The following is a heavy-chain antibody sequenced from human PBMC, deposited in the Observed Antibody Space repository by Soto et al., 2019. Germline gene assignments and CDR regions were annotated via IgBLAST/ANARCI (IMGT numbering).Heavy chain of an antibody. CDR1: GGTFSSYA. D-gene: IGHD4-17*01. Sequence: SVKVSCKASGGTFSSYAISWVRQAPGQGLEWMGGIIPIFGTANYAQKFQGRVTITADESTSTAYMELSSLRSEDTAVYYCASNNYGEDYYYGMDVWGQGNTVTASS. CDR2: IIPIFGTA. CDR3: ASNNYGEDYYYGMDV. J-gene: IGHJ6*02. V-gene: IGHV1-69*13.